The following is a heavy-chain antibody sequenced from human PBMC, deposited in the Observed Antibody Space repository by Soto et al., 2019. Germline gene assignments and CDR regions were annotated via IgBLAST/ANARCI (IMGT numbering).Heavy chain of an antibody. V-gene: IGHV3-30-3*01. Sequence: GGSLRLSCAASGFTFSSYAMHWVRQAPGKGLEWVAVISYDGSNKYYADSVKGRFTISRDNSKNTLYLQMNSLRAEDTAVYCCARDLRQGWLDIPPLYYWGQGTLVTVSS. CDR1: GFTFSSYA. CDR3: ARDLRQGWLDIPPLYY. J-gene: IGHJ4*02. D-gene: IGHD2-2*03. CDR2: ISYDGSNK.